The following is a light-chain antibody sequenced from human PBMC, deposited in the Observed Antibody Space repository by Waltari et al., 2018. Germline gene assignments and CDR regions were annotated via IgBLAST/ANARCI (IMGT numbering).Light chain of an antibody. CDR3: QQTYGQGT. CDR1: HNFGTP. Sequence: IQMTQSPSSLSASVGDRVTITCRASHNFGTPLTWYQQKPGNAPKLMIYATSNLESGVPSRFAGSGSGTDFTLTINSVQPEDFATYHCQQTYGQGTFGQGTQLEIK. CDR2: ATS. V-gene: IGKV1-39*01. J-gene: IGKJ2*01.